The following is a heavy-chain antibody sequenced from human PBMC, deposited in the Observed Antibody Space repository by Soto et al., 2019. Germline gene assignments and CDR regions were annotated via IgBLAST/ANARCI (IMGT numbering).Heavy chain of an antibody. CDR1: GYIFNNYV. Sequence: ASVKVSCKASGYIFNNYVLHWVRQAPGQRLEWVGWINAGNGNTKYSQRFQGRVSITRDTSAATVYMVLRSLKSEDTAMYYCARVPGPTGLTHYFDYWGQGILVTVSS. D-gene: IGHD4-4*01. CDR3: ARVPGPTGLTHYFDY. J-gene: IGHJ4*02. V-gene: IGHV1-3*01. CDR2: INAGNGNT.